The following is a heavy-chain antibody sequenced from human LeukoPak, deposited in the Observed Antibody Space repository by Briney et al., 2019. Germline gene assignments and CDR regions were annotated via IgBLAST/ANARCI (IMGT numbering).Heavy chain of an antibody. CDR1: GGSISSGSYY. J-gene: IGHJ4*02. Sequence: SETLSVTCTVSGGSISSGSYYWGWIRQPPGKGLEWIGSIYYSGSTYYNPSLKSRVTISVETSKNQFSLKLSSVTAADTAVYYCARVPDGVVPAPPPDYWGQGTLVTVSS. D-gene: IGHD2-2*01. V-gene: IGHV4-39*01. CDR3: ARVPDGVVPAPPPDY. CDR2: IYYSGST.